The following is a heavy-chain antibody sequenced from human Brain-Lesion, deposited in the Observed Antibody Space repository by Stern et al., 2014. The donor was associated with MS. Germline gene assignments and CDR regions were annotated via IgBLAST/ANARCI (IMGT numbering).Heavy chain of an antibody. Sequence: QVQLGQSGAEVKKPGASVKVSCKVSGYTLTELSMHWVRQAPRKGLEWMGGFDPEDGETIYAQKFQGRVTMTEDTSTDTAYMELSSLRSEDTAVYYCATLSPGAGGNYYRHFDYWGQGTLDTVSS. CDR3: ATLSPGAGGNYYRHFDY. V-gene: IGHV1-24*01. J-gene: IGHJ4*02. D-gene: IGHD1-26*01. CDR1: GYTLTELS. CDR2: FDPEDGET.